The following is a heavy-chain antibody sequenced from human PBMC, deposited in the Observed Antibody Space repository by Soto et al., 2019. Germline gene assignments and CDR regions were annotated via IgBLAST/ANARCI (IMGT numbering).Heavy chain of an antibody. J-gene: IGHJ4*02. Sequence: LSLTCSLYSGSLSGYYWSWIRQPPGKGLEWIGEISPSGTTNYSPSLKGRVSISVDTSKNQFSLNLTSLTAADTAVYYCARAPKVSGSAQTRPDFWGQGSLVTVSS. V-gene: IGHV4-34*01. CDR1: SGSLSGYY. CDR2: ISPSGTT. CDR3: ARAPKVSGSAQTRPDF. D-gene: IGHD6-6*01.